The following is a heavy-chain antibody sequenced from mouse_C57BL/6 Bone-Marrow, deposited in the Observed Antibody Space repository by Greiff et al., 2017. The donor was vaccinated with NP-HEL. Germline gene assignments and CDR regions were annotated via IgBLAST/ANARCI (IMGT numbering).Heavy chain of an antibody. Sequence: EVQGVESGPVLVKPGPSVKISCKASGFTFTDYYMHWVKQSHGKSLEWIGLVYPYNGGTSYNQKFKGKATLTVDTSSSTAYMELNSLTSEDSAVYYCAAQAVLYYYAMDYWGQGTSVTVSS. D-gene: IGHD3-2*02. V-gene: IGHV1-36*01. CDR1: GFTFTDYY. CDR3: AAQAVLYYYAMDY. CDR2: VYPYNGGT. J-gene: IGHJ4*01.